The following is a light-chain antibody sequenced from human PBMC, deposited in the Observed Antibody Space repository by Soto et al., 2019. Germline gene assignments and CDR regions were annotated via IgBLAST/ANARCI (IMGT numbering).Light chain of an antibody. V-gene: IGLV7-46*01. J-gene: IGLJ2*01. CDR2: ETT. CDR1: TGTVTTGHA. Sequence: QAVVTHEPSLTVSPGGTVTLTCGSITGTVTTGHAPYWFQQKPGQAPRTLIYETTNRHSWTPARFSGSLLGGKAALTLSGAQPEDEAEYYCLLSYSGARVFGGGTKLTVL. CDR3: LLSYSGARV.